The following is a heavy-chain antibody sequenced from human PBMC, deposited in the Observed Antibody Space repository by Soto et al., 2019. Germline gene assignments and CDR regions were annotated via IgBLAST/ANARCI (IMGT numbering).Heavy chain of an antibody. J-gene: IGHJ6*02. CDR3: ARNRRYFAWLPAYYYGMDV. V-gene: IGHV4-34*01. CDR2: INHSGST. D-gene: IGHD3-9*01. Sequence: QVQLQQWGAGLLKPSETLSLTCAVYGGSFSGYYWSWIRQPPGKGLEWIGEINHSGSTNYNPSLKSRVTMSGDPSKNQFSLKLSSVTAADTAVYYCARNRRYFAWLPAYYYGMDVWGQGTTVTVSS. CDR1: GGSFSGYY.